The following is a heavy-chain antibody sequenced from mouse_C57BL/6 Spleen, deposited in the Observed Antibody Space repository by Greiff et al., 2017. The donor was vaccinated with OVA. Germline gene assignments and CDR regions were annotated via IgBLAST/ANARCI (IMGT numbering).Heavy chain of an antibody. J-gene: IGHJ2*01. CDR2: INPSSGYT. CDR1: GYTFTSYT. D-gene: IGHD1-1*01. Sequence: LVESGAELARPGASVKMSCKASGYTFTSYTMHWVKKRPGQGLEWIGYINPSSGYTKYNQKFKDKATLTADKSSSTAYMQLSSLTSEDSAVYYCARWDTVVENYFDYWGQGTTLTVSS. CDR3: ARWDTVVENYFDY. V-gene: IGHV1-4*01.